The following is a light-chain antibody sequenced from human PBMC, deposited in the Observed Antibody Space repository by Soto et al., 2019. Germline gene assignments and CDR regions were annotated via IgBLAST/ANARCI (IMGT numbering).Light chain of an antibody. CDR3: SSYTSSSTLVV. V-gene: IGLV2-14*01. J-gene: IGLJ2*01. CDR1: SSDVGGYNY. CDR2: DVS. Sequence: QSVLTQPASVSGSPGQSITISCTGTSSDVGGYNYVSWYQQHPGKAPKLMIYDVSNRPSGVSNRFSGSKSGNTASLTISGLQAEDKADYYCSSYTSSSTLVVFVGGTKVTVL.